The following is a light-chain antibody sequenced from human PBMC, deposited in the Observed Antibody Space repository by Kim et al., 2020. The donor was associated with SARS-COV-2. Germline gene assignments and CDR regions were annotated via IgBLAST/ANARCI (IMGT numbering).Light chain of an antibody. CDR3: QQYSDWPRN. J-gene: IGKJ2*01. CDR1: QSVSNK. V-gene: IGKV3-15*01. Sequence: EIVMTQSPATLSVSPGERATLSCRASQSVSNKLAWYQQKPGQAPRLLIYDASTSATGFPARFSGSGSGTEFSLTISSLQSEDFAVYYCQQYSDWPRNFGQGTKLEIK. CDR2: DAS.